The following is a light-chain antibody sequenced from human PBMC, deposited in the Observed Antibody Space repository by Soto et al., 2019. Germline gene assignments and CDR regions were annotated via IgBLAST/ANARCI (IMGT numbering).Light chain of an antibody. CDR3: HQYGSSPLT. Sequence: EIVLTQSPGTLSLSPGERATLSCRASQSVTSNYLAWYQQKPGQAPSLLIYGASSRATGIPDRFSGSGSGTDFTLTISRLEPEDFAVYYCHQYGSSPLTFGGGTKVEIK. CDR1: QSVTSNY. J-gene: IGKJ4*01. CDR2: GAS. V-gene: IGKV3-20*01.